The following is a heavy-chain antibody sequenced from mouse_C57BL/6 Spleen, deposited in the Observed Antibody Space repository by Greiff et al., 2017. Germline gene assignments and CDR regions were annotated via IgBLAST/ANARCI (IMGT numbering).Heavy chain of an antibody. CDR1: GFTFSSYA. CDR3: ARVDNRLYAMDY. CDR2: ISDGGSYT. Sequence: DVKLVESGGGLVKPGGSLKLSCAASGFTFSSYAMSWVRQTPEKRLEWVATISDGGSYTYYPDNVKGRFTISRDNAKNNLYLQMSHLKSEDTAMYYCARVDNRLYAMDYWGQGTSVTVSS. V-gene: IGHV5-4*03. J-gene: IGHJ4*01. D-gene: IGHD3-2*02.